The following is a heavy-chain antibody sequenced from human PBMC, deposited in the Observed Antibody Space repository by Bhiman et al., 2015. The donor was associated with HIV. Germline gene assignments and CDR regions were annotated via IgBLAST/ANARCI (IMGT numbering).Heavy chain of an antibody. CDR1: GFIFDDYG. Sequence: EVQLVESGGGVVRPGGSLRLSCAASGFIFDDYGMNWVRQVPGKGLEWVSSISGTSSYIYYSYSVKGRFTISRDNAKNSLYLQMNSLRAEDTAVYYCAREFYTDPFAFDIWGQGTMVTVSS. CDR2: ISGTSSYI. V-gene: IGHV3-21*01. J-gene: IGHJ3*02. CDR3: AREFYTDPFAFDI.